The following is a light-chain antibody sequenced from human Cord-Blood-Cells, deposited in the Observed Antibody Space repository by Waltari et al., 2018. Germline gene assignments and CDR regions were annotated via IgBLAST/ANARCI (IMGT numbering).Light chain of an antibody. CDR3: QVWDSSSDHWV. J-gene: IGLJ3*02. Sequence: SYVLTQPPSVSVAPGKTARITCGGNNIGSQSVHRYQQQPGQAPVLVIYYDSDRPSGIPERFAGSNSGNTATLTISRVEAGDEADYYCQVWDSSSDHWVFGGGTKLTVL. CDR2: YDS. CDR1: NIGSQS. V-gene: IGLV3-21*04.